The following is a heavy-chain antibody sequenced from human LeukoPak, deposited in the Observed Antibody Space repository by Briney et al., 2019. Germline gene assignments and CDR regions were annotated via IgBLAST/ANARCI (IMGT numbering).Heavy chain of an antibody. V-gene: IGHV3-23*01. D-gene: IGHD3-22*01. CDR3: AIMHGYYDGSGYWVQ. CDR2: ITTSGATT. CDR1: GFTFSSYG. Sequence: GGSLRLSCAASGFTFSSYGMSWVRQAPGKGLEWVSFITTSGATTSYADFVKGRFTISRDNPRNTLYMQMNSLRDEDTALYYCAIMHGYYDGSGYWVQWGQGTLVTVSS. J-gene: IGHJ4*02.